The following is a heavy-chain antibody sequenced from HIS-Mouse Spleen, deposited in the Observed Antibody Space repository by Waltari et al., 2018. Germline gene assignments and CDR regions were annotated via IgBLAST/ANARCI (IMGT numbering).Heavy chain of an antibody. Sequence: SSNYLSWVRQAPGKGLEWVSVIYSGGSTYYADSVKGRFTISRDNSKNTLYLQMKSLRAEDTAVYNCARDHGDSSSWYWYFDLWGRGTLVTVSS. CDR3: ARDHGDSSSWYWYFDL. D-gene: IGHD6-13*01. CDR1: SSNY. V-gene: IGHV3-53*01. J-gene: IGHJ2*01. CDR2: IYSGGST.